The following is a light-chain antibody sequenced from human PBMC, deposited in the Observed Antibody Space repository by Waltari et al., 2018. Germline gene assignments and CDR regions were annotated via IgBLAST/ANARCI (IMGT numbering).Light chain of an antibody. Sequence: DIVMTQTPLSLPVTLGEPASISCRPSKCLWDSEDGNTYLEWYLQKPGQSPQLLIYEVSNRASGVPDRFSGSGSDTDFTLKISRVEAEDVGVYCGMQALEFPLTFGGGTKVKIK. CDR3: MQALEFPLT. V-gene: IGKV2-40*01. J-gene: IGKJ4*01. CDR1: KCLWDSEDGNTY. CDR2: EVS.